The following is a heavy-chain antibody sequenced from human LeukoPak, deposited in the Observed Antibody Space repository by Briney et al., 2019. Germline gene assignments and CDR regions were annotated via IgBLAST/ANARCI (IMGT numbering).Heavy chain of an antibody. V-gene: IGHV3-74*01. J-gene: IGHJ5*02. D-gene: IGHD4-17*01. CDR3: ARATVTTSGNWFDP. CDR1: GFTFSSYW. CDR2: INTDGSST. Sequence: GGSLRLSCAASGFTFSSYWMHWVRQAPGKGLVWVSRINTDGSSTSYADSVKGRFTISRDNAKNTLYLQMNSLRAKDTAVYYCARATVTTSGNWFDPWGQGTLVTVSS.